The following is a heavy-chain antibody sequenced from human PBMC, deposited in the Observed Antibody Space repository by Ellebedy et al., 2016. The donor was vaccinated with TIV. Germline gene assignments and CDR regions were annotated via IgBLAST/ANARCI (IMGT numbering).Heavy chain of an antibody. CDR2: GSYDGSNK. Sequence: PGGSLRLSCAASGFTFNSYAIHWVRKAPGKGLEWVAVGSYDGSNKYYAASVKGRFTISRDNSKNTLYLQMNSLRAEDTAVYYCARNLKKRAAAGTELNYWGQGTLVTVSS. CDR1: GFTFNSYA. J-gene: IGHJ4*02. V-gene: IGHV3-30-3*01. CDR3: ARNLKKRAAAGTELNY. D-gene: IGHD6-13*01.